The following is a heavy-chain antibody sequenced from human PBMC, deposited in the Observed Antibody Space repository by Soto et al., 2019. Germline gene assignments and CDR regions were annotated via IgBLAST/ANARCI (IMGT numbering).Heavy chain of an antibody. CDR2: IIPIFGTA. CDR3: ARGHIIYAPFDD. D-gene: IGHD3-10*01. Sequence: QVQLVQSGAEVKKPGSSVKFSCKASGGTFSSYAISWVRQAPGQGLEWMGGIIPIFGTANYAQKFQGRVTITEDKSTSTAYMELSSLRSEDTAGDYCARGHIIYAPFDDWGQGTLVTVSS. V-gene: IGHV1-69*06. J-gene: IGHJ4*02. CDR1: GGTFSSYA.